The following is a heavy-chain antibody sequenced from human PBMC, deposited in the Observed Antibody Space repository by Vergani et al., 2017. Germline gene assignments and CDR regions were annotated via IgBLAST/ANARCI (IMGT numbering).Heavy chain of an antibody. CDR1: GYTFTGYY. CDR2: ISAYNGNT. D-gene: IGHD6-13*01. V-gene: IGHV1-18*04. CDR3: ARDLRVRGDQMKRKGIAAAGPDY. J-gene: IGHJ4*02. Sequence: QVQLVQSGAEVKKPGASVKVSCKASGYTFTGYYMHWVRQAPGQGLEWMGWISAYNGNTNYAQKLQGRVTMTTDTSTSTAYMELRSLRSDDTAVYYCARDLRVRGDQMKRKGIAAAGPDYWGQGTLVTVSS.